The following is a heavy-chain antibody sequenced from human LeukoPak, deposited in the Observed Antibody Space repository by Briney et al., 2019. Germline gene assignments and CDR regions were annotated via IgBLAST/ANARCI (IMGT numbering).Heavy chain of an antibody. Sequence: SGPVLLKPTATLTLTCTVSGFSLSNARRGGRWIRQPPGKALEWLTHIFSHDEKSYSTSLKSRLTISKDTSKSQVVLTMTNMDPVDTATYYCARIYVWGSYRYIDYWGQGTLVTVSS. D-gene: IGHD3-16*02. CDR1: GFSLSNARRG. V-gene: IGHV2-26*01. CDR3: ARIYVWGSYRYIDY. J-gene: IGHJ4*02. CDR2: IFSHDEK.